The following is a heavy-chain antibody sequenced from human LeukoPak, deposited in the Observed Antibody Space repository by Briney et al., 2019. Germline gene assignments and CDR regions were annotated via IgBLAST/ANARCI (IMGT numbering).Heavy chain of an antibody. CDR2: INPNSGGT. CDR3: ARGWDYYDSSGYYSY. V-gene: IGHV1-2*02. CDR1: GGTFSSYA. D-gene: IGHD3-22*01. Sequence: GASVKVSCKASGGTFSSYAISWVRQAPGQGLEWMGWINPNSGGTNYAQKFQGRVTVTRDTSISTAYMELSRLRSDDTAVYYCARGWDYYDSSGYYSYWGQGTLVTVSS. J-gene: IGHJ4*02.